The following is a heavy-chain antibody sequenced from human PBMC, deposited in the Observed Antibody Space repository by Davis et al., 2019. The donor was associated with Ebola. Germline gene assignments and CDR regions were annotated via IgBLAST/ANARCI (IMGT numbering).Heavy chain of an antibody. CDR3: AKDRYYDNNPLYYESEC. D-gene: IGHD3-22*01. J-gene: IGHJ4*02. CDR2: IIPVFGIP. V-gene: IGHV1-69*13. Sequence: SVKVSCKASGATFSSYAISWVRQAPGQGLDWMGGIIPVFGIPKYAQKFQGRVTITADESRTTAYMELSSLRSEDTAVYYCAKDRYYDNNPLYYESECWGQGTLVTVSS. CDR1: GATFSSYA.